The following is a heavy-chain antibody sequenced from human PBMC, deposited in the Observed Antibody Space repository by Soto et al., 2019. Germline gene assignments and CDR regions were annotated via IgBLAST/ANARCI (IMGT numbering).Heavy chain of an antibody. J-gene: IGHJ6*02. V-gene: IGHV1-69*01. CDR3: ARGIAVAADYYYGMDV. Sequence: QVQLVQSGAEVKKPGSSVKVSCKASGGTFSSYAISWVRQAPGQGLEWMGGIIPIFGTANYAQKFQGRVTITADESTSTADMELSSLRSEDTAVYYCARGIAVAADYYYGMDVWGQGTTVTVSS. D-gene: IGHD6-19*01. CDR1: GGTFSSYA. CDR2: IIPIFGTA.